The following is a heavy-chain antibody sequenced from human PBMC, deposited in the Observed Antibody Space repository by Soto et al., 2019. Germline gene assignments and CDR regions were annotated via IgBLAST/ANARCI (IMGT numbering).Heavy chain of an antibody. CDR1: GGSFSSGGYY. CDR2: IYYSGST. J-gene: IGHJ4*02. CDR3: ARIWAEYYDILTGYEYYFDY. Sequence: SETLSLTCTVSGGSFSSGGYYWSWIRQHPGKGLEWIGYIYYSGSTYYNPSLKSRVTISVDTSKNQFSLKLSSVTAADTAVYYCARIWAEYYDILTGYEYYFDYWGQGTLVTVSS. V-gene: IGHV4-31*03. D-gene: IGHD3-9*01.